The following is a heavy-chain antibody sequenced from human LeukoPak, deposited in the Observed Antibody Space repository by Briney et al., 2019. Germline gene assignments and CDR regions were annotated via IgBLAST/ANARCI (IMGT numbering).Heavy chain of an antibody. J-gene: IGHJ4*02. D-gene: IGHD3-22*01. Sequence: SETLSLTCTVSGGSISSYYWSWIRQPPGKGLEWIGYIYYSGSTNYNPSLKSRVTISVDTSKNQFSLKLSSVTAADTAVYYCAKYSTGYDLDYWGQGTLVTVSS. CDR2: IYYSGST. CDR1: GGSISSYY. CDR3: AKYSTGYDLDY. V-gene: IGHV4-59*01.